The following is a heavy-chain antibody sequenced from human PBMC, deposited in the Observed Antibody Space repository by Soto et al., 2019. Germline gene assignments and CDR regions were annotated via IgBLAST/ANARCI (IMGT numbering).Heavy chain of an antibody. CDR2: IYHSGST. CDR3: ARVGLDIVVVPAADRWFDP. J-gene: IGHJ5*02. V-gene: IGHV4-4*02. D-gene: IGHD2-2*01. CDR1: GGSISSSNW. Sequence: SETLSLTCAVSGGSISSSNWWSWVRQPPGKGLEWIGEIYHSGSTNYNPSLKSRVTISVDKSKNQFSLKLSSVTAADTAVYYCARVGLDIVVVPAADRWFDPWGQGTLVTVSS.